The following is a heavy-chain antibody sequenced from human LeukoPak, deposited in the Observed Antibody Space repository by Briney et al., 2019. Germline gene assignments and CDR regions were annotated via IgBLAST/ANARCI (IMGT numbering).Heavy chain of an antibody. J-gene: IGHJ4*02. D-gene: IGHD3-10*01. CDR1: GGSISSYY. Sequence: SETLSLTCTVSGGSISSYYWSWIRQPPGKGLEWIGYIYYSGSTNYNPSLKSRVTISVDKSKNQFSLKLSSVTAADTAVYYCARPYYGSGSYLDWGQGILVTVSS. V-gene: IGHV4-59*12. CDR3: ARPYYGSGSYLD. CDR2: IYYSGST.